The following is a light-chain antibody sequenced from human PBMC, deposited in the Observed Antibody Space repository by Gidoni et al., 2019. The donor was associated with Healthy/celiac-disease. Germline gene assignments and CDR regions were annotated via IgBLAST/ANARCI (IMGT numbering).Light chain of an antibody. CDR2: RDS. V-gene: IGLV3-9*01. Sequence: SYELNQPRPVSVALGQTARITCGGNNIGSKNVHWSQQKPGQAPVLVIYRDSNRPSGIPERFSGSNSGNTATLTISRAQAGDEADYYCQVWDSSTVVFGGGTKLTVL. J-gene: IGLJ2*01. CDR3: QVWDSSTVV. CDR1: NIGSKN.